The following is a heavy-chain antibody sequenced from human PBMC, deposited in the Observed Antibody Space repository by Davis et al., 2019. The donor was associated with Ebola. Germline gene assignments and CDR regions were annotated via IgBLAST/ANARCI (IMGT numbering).Heavy chain of an antibody. V-gene: IGHV4-4*02. CDR2: IYNSGST. CDR3: ARDAHSNYNYFDP. Sequence: MPSETLSLTCTISGDSISSTNWWSWVRQPPDKGLEWIAAIYNSGSTHYNPSLKSRVTISVDKSKNQFSLKLDSVTAADTAIYYCARDAHSNYNYFDPWGQGTLVTVSA. CDR1: GDSISSTNW. J-gene: IGHJ5*02. D-gene: IGHD3-10*01.